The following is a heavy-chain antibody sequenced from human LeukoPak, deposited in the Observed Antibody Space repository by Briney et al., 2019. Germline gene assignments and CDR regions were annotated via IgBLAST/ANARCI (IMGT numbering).Heavy chain of an antibody. CDR1: GGSISSYY. CDR3: AREEKVRGIVRFDP. V-gene: IGHV4-4*07. D-gene: IGHD3-10*01. CDR2: IYTSGST. J-gene: IGHJ5*02. Sequence: SETLSLTCTVSGGSISSYYWSWIRQPAGKGLEWIGRIYTSGSTNYNPSLKSRVTMSVDTSKNQFSLKLSSVTAADTAVYYCAREEKVRGIVRFDPWDQGTLVTVSS.